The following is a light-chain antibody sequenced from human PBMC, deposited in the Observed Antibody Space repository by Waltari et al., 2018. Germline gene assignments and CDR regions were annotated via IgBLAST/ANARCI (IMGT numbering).Light chain of an antibody. J-gene: IGKJ2*01. V-gene: IGKV3-20*01. CDR3: QQYGSSILYT. Sequence: VLTQSPDTLSLSPGERATLPCRASQSLTKRYLAWYQQKPGQATRLLIYGASSRAAGIPDRFSGSGSGTDFTLTISRLEPEDSAVYYCQQYGSSILYTFGQGTKLEIK. CDR2: GAS. CDR1: QSLTKRY.